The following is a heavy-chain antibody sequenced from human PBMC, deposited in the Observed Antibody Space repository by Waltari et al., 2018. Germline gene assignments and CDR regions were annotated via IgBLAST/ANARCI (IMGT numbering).Heavy chain of an antibody. J-gene: IGHJ4*02. D-gene: IGHD3-22*01. V-gene: IGHV3-49*03. CDR1: GFSVGDFA. CDR2: IRSKTDGATA. CDR3: ARGEYSSAY. Sequence: EVQLVESGGGLAQPGRSLRLSCSVSGFSVGDFAISWFRQAPGKGPGWVGFIRSKTDGATAQYAASVKGRFSISRDDSKNIAHLQMNSLKTEDTAVYYCARGEYSSAYWGQGTRVTVSS.